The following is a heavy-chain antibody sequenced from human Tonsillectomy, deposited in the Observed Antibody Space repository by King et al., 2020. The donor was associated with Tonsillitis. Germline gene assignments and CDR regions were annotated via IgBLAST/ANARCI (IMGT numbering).Heavy chain of an antibody. D-gene: IGHD2-15*01. CDR3: AREGQGGFDF. Sequence: VQLVESGGGLVQPGGSLRLSCAASGFTFSSYWVSWVRQAPGKGREGVANIKQDGSKKEYVDSVEGRFTISRDNAENSLYLQMNSLRADDTAVYYCAREGQGGFDFWGQGTLVIVSS. J-gene: IGHJ4*02. V-gene: IGHV3-7*03. CDR1: GFTFSSYW. CDR2: IKQDGSKK.